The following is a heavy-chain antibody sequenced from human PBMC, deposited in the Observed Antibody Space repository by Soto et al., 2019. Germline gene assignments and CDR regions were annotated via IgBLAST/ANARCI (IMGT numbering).Heavy chain of an antibody. CDR1: GGSFSGYY. CDR2: INHSGST. V-gene: IGHV4-34*01. D-gene: IGHD6-19*01. CDR3: ASRASRIAVAGISRWFDP. Sequence: SETLSLTCAVYGGSFSGYYWSWIRQPPGKGLEWIGEINHSGSTNYNPSLKSRVTISVDTSKNQFSLKLSSVTAADTAVYYCASRASRIAVAGISRWFDPWSQGTLVTVSS. J-gene: IGHJ5*02.